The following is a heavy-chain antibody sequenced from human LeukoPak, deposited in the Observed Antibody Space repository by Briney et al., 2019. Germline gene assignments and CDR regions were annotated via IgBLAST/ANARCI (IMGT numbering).Heavy chain of an antibody. CDR1: GFTSSRYW. D-gene: IGHD4/OR15-4a*01. V-gene: IGHV3-53*01. CDR2: IYSDNT. Sequence: GGSLRLSCAASGFTSSRYWMSWVRQAPGKGLEWVSFIYSDNTHYSDSVKGRFTISRDNSKNTLYLQMNSLRAEDTAVYYCARRAGAYSHPYDYWGQGTLVTVSS. J-gene: IGHJ4*02. CDR3: ARRAGAYSHPYDY.